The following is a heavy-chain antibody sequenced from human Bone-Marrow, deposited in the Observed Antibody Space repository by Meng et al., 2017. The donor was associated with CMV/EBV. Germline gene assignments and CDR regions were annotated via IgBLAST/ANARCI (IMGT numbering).Heavy chain of an antibody. V-gene: IGHV3-21*01. CDR1: GFTFSSYA. D-gene: IGHD3-9*01. CDR2: ISSSSSYI. Sequence: GGSLRLSCAASGFTFSSYAMHWVRQAPGKGLEWVSSISSSSSYIYYADSVKGRFTISRDNAKNSLYLQMNSLRAEDTAVYYCARDILTGDFDYWGQGTLVTVSS. J-gene: IGHJ4*02. CDR3: ARDILTGDFDY.